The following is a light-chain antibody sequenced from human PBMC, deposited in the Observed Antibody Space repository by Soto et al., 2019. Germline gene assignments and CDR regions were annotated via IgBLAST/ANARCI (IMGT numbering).Light chain of an antibody. CDR3: QQYNNWTPWT. Sequence: EIVFTQSPGTLSLSPGERVTLSCRASQSVSSSYLAWYQQKPGQAPRLLIYDASARATGIPARFSGSGSGTDFTLTISGLHPEDFAVYYCQQYNNWTPWTFCQGTKVDIK. V-gene: IGKV3-15*01. CDR1: QSVSSSY. J-gene: IGKJ1*01. CDR2: DAS.